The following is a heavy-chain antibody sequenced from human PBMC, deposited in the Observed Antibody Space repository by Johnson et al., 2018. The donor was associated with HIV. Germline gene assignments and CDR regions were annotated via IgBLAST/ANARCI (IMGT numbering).Heavy chain of an antibody. Sequence: QVQLVESGGGVVQPGRSMRLSCAASGFTFSSYAMHWVHQAPGKGLEWVAVISYDGSNKYYADSVKGRFTISRDNSKNTLYLQMNSLRAEDTAVYYCARDKTPNYDSSGYDAFDIWGQGTMVTVSS. D-gene: IGHD3-22*01. V-gene: IGHV3-30-3*01. CDR1: GFTFSSYA. CDR2: ISYDGSNK. CDR3: ARDKTPNYDSSGYDAFDI. J-gene: IGHJ3*02.